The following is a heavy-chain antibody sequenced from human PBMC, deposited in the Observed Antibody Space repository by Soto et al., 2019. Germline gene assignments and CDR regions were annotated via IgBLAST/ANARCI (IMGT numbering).Heavy chain of an antibody. CDR2: IYHSGST. J-gene: IGHJ4*02. V-gene: IGHV4-31*03. CDR1: NASITSSGYY. Sequence: QVQLQESGPRLVEASQILSLTCTVSNASITSSGYYWSWVRQPPGKRLEWIGYIYHSGSTFYSPSLQSRLTMSVDTSKNQFSLTLRSVTAADTAVYHCARMSGTYYVPDYWGQGTLVTVSS. D-gene: IGHD1-26*01. CDR3: ARMSGTYYVPDY.